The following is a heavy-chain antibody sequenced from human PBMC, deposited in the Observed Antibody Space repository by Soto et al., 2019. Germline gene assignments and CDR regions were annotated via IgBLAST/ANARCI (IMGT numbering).Heavy chain of an antibody. CDR2: IIPIFGTA. CDR1: GGTFSSYA. V-gene: IGHV1-69*01. D-gene: IGHD3-22*01. Sequence: QVQLVQSGAEVKKPGSSVKVSCKASGGTFSSYAISWVRQAPGQGLEWMGGIIPIFGTANYAQKFQGRVPNTAGESTSTAYMELSSLRSEDTAVYYCARGAVNYDSSGYYSDAFDIWGQGTMVTVSS. CDR3: ARGAVNYDSSGYYSDAFDI. J-gene: IGHJ3*02.